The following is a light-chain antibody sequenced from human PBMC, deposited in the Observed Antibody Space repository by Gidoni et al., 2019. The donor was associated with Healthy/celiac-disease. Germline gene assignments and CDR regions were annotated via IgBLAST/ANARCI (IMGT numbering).Light chain of an antibody. J-gene: IGKJ5*01. CDR1: QSVSSY. CDR2: DAS. CDR3: QQRSNWPVT. Sequence: EIVLTQSPATLSLSPGERATLTCRASQSVSSYLAWYQQKPGQAPRLLIYDASNRATGIPARFSGSGSGTEFTLTISSLEPEDFAVDYCQQRSNWPVTFGQGTRLEIK. V-gene: IGKV3-11*01.